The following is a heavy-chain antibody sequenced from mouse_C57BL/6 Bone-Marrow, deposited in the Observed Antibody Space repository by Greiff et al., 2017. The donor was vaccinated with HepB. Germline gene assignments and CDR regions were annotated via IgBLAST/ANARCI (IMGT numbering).Heavy chain of an antibody. Sequence: VQLQQSGPELVKPGASVKISCKASGYTFTDYYMNWVKQSHGKSLEWIGDINPNNGGTSYNQKLKGKATLTVDKSSSTAYMELRSLTSEDSAVYYCARYYDYGGAMDYWGQGTSVTVSS. CDR3: ARYYDYGGAMDY. V-gene: IGHV1-26*01. J-gene: IGHJ4*01. CDR1: GYTFTDYY. D-gene: IGHD2-4*01. CDR2: INPNNGGT.